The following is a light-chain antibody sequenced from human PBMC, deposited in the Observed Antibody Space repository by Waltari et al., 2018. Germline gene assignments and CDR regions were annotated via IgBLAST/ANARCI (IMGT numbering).Light chain of an antibody. CDR3: QQYCSSPFT. J-gene: IGKJ3*01. Sequence: EIVLTQSPGTLSLSPGERATLSCRASQSVINSYLAWYQQKPGQAPRLLISGASSSATGIPDRFSGSGSGTDFTLTISRVDPEDFAVYYCQQYCSSPFTFGPGTKVDIK. CDR1: QSVINSY. CDR2: GAS. V-gene: IGKV3-20*01.